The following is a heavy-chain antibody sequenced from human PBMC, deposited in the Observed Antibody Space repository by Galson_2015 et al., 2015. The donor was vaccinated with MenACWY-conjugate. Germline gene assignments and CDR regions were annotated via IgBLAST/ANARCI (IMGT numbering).Heavy chain of an antibody. J-gene: IGHJ4*02. V-gene: IGHV3-23*01. D-gene: IGHD2-2*01. CDR1: GFTFSSYA. CDR3: AKGTAQHCSSTNCSPVDH. CDR2: ISGGGTTK. Sequence: SLRLSCAASGFTFSSYAMSWVRQAPGKGLEWVSGISGGGTTKDYADSVKGRSTISRDSSKNTQYQQINSLRAEDTSIYYCAKGTAQHCSSTNCSPVDHWGQGTLVTVSS.